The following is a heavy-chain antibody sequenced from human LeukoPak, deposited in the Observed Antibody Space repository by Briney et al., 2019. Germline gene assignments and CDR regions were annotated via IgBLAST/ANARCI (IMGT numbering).Heavy chain of an antibody. D-gene: IGHD3-22*01. V-gene: IGHV1-2*02. CDR2: INPNSGGT. Sequence: ASVKVSCKASGYTFTGYYMHWERQAPGQGLEWMGWINPNSGGTNYAQKFQGRVTMTRDTSISTAYMELSRLRSDDTAVYYCAREYYYDSSGYSSLRNWGQGTLDTVSS. CDR3: AREYYYDSSGYSSLRN. J-gene: IGHJ4*02. CDR1: GYTFTGYY.